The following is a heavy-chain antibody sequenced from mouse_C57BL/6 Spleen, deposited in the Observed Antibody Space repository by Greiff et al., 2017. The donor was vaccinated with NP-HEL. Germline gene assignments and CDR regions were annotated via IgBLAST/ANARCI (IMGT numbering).Heavy chain of an antibody. V-gene: IGHV1-82*01. J-gene: IGHJ3*01. CDR3: ARSPIYPMAWFAY. D-gene: IGHD2-1*01. CDR2: IYPGDGDT. Sequence: QVQLKESGPELVKPGASVKISCKASGYAFSSSWMNWVKQRPGKGLEWIGRIYPGDGDTNYNGKFKGKATLTADKSSSTAYMQLSSLTSEDSAVYFCARSPIYPMAWFAYWGQGTLVTVSA. CDR1: GYAFSSSW.